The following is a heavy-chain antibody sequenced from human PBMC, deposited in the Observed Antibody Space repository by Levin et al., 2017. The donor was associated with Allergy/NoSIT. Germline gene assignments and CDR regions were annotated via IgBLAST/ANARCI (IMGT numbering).Heavy chain of an antibody. CDR2: ISGSGGST. D-gene: IGHD2-2*01. Sequence: GGSLRLSCAASGFTFSSYAMSWVRQAPGKGLEWVSAISGSGGSTYYADSVKGRFTISRDNSKNTLYLQMNSLRAEDTAVYYCADDLLYCSSTSCYEAGGGYWGQGTLVTVSS. CDR3: ADDLLYCSSTSCYEAGGGY. CDR1: GFTFSSYA. J-gene: IGHJ4*02. V-gene: IGHV3-23*01.